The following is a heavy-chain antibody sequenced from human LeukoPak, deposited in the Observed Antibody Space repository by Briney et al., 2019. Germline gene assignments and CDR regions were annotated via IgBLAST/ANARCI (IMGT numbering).Heavy chain of an antibody. CDR2: IKNDGSEK. D-gene: IGHD3-3*01. V-gene: IGHV3-7*01. CDR3: ATDRGWRTSGYYLYYFEY. Sequence: AGGSLRVSCAGSGFMFSSYAMSWVRQAPGKGLEWVASIKNDGSEKYYVDSVRGRYTISRDNTKNSLYLQMSSLRAEDTAVYYCATDRGWRTSGYYLYYFEYWGQGALVTFSS. CDR1: GFMFSSYA. J-gene: IGHJ4*02.